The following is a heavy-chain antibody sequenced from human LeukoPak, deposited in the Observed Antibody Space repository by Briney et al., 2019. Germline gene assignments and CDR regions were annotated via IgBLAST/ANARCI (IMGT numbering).Heavy chain of an antibody. CDR3: ARDSDPYSSSSGRGFDY. V-gene: IGHV1-18*01. CDR1: GYTFTNYG. CDR2: INGYNGNT. Sequence: ASVKVSCKASGYTFTNYGINWVRQAPGQGLEWMGWINGYNGNTNYSQKFQGRVTMTTDTSTSTAYMELTNLRSDDTAVYYCARDSDPYSSSSGRGFDYWGQGTLVTVSS. J-gene: IGHJ4*02. D-gene: IGHD6-6*01.